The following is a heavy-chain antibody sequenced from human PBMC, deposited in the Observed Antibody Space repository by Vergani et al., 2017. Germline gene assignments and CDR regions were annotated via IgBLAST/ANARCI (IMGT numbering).Heavy chain of an antibody. J-gene: IGHJ5*02. CDR3: ANDFGPGTAMGGVDP. V-gene: IGHV3-23*01. CDR2: ISGSGGGT. D-gene: IGHD2-21*01. CDR1: GFTFSRRA. Sequence: EVQLLESGGGWVQPGGSLRLSCAASGFTFSRRAMNWVRQAPGKGVEWVSAISGSGGGTYYADSVKGRFTISRDNSNNTLFLQMNSLRVEDTAVYYCANDFGPGTAMGGVDPWGQGTLVTVSS.